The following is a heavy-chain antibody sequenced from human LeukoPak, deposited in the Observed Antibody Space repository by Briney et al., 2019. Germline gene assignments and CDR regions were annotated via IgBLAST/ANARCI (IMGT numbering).Heavy chain of an antibody. D-gene: IGHD3-3*01. CDR2: ISFDGNTD. J-gene: IGHJ6*02. Sequence: PGRSLRLSCAASGFTYSDYAIHWVRQAPGKGLEWVAVISFDGNTDFYADSVKGRFTISRDNAKNSLYLQMNSPRAEDTAVYYCARGAITIFGVVNSVDLRMDVWGQGTTVTVSS. V-gene: IGHV3-30-3*01. CDR3: ARGAITIFGVVNSVDLRMDV. CDR1: GFTYSDYA.